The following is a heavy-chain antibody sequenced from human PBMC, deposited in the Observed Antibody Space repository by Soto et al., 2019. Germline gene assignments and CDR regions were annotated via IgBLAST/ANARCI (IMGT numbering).Heavy chain of an antibody. D-gene: IGHD1-7*01. Sequence: EVQLVESGGGLVQPGGSLRLSCATSGFTISNFWMTWVRQAPGKGLEWVANIKQDGSEKYYVDSVKGRFTISRDNAKNSLYLQMKSLRAEDTAVYYCARGVTGTRDYWGQGTLVTVSS. J-gene: IGHJ4*02. V-gene: IGHV3-7*01. CDR2: IKQDGSEK. CDR3: ARGVTGTRDY. CDR1: GFTISNFW.